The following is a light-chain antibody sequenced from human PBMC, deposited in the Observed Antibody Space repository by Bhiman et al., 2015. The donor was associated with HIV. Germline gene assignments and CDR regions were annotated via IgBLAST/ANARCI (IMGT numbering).Light chain of an antibody. Sequence: QSVLTQPPSVSGAPGQRVTISCTGSSSNTGAGYEVHWYQQLPGTAPKLLIYGDTSRPSGIPDRFSGSKSGTSASLAISGLRSEDEADYYCAAWDDSLSGPWVFGGGTKLTVL. V-gene: IGLV1-50*01. J-gene: IGLJ3*02. CDR2: GDT. CDR3: AAWDDSLSGPWV. CDR1: SSNTGAGYE.